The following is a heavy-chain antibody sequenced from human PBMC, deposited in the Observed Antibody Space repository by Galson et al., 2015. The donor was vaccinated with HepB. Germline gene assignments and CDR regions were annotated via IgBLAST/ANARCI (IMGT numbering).Heavy chain of an antibody. D-gene: IGHD3-3*01. CDR2: IKQDGSEK. Sequence: SLRLSCAASGFTFSSYWMSWVRQAPGKGLEWVANIKQDGSEKYYVDSVKGRFTISRDNAKNSLYLQMNSLRAEDTAVYYCARDSSYYDFWSGYYPNYYYYYMDVWGKGTTVTVSS. CDR3: ARDSSYYDFWSGYYPNYYYYYMDV. CDR1: GFTFSSYW. V-gene: IGHV3-7*01. J-gene: IGHJ6*03.